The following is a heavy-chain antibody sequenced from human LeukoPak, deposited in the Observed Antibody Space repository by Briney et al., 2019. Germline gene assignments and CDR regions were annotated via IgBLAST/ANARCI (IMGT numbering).Heavy chain of an antibody. V-gene: IGHV3-43D*03. Sequence: RSGGSLRLSCAASGFTFDDYAMHSVRHAPGKGLECVSLISWDGGSTYYADSVKGRFTISRDDRKNSLYLQMNSLRAEDTALYYCAKDGGSYYSYMDVWGKGTTVTVSS. D-gene: IGHD1-26*01. CDR1: GFTFDDYA. CDR2: ISWDGGST. CDR3: AKDGGSYYSYMDV. J-gene: IGHJ6*03.